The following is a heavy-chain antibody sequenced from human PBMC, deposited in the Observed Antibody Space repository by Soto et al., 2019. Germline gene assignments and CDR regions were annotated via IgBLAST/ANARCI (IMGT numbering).Heavy chain of an antibody. V-gene: IGHV1-18*01. Sequence: QVHLVQSGGEVKKPGASVKVFCKTSDYTFSSYGVNWVRQAPGRGLEWMGWISPYDDYTDYAQKFQGRVSMSTDTSTKTAYMELRSLRSDDTAVYYCGRGGYYDSSGSRNYHFYGMDVWGQGTTVIVSS. CDR1: DYTFSSYG. D-gene: IGHD3-22*01. J-gene: IGHJ6*01. CDR3: GRGGYYDSSGSRNYHFYGMDV. CDR2: ISPYDDYT.